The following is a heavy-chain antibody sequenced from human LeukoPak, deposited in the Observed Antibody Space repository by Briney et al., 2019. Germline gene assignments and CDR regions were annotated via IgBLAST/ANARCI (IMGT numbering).Heavy chain of an antibody. CDR2: MNPNSGNT. V-gene: IGHV1-8*01. CDR1: GYTFTSYN. Sequence: GASVRASCKASGYTFTSYNINWVREATGQGLEWRGWMNPNSGNTGYAQKFQGRVTMTRKTSISTAYMELSSLRCEDPPVYYCARKRFGALNWFDPWGQGTLVTVSS. D-gene: IGHD3-10*01. J-gene: IGHJ5*02. CDR3: ARKRFGALNWFDP.